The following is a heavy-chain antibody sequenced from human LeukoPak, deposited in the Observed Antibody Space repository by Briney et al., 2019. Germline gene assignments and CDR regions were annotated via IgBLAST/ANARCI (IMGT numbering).Heavy chain of an antibody. V-gene: IGHV3-30*18. D-gene: IGHD4-17*01. CDR1: GFTFSSYG. CDR2: ISYGGSNK. J-gene: IGHJ4*02. Sequence: QPGRSLRLSCAASGFTFSSYGMHWVRQAPGKGLEWVAVISYGGSNKYYADSVKGRFTISRDNSKNTLYLQMNSLRAEDTAVYYCAKSWSATVTYVSGIWGQGTLVTVSS. CDR3: AKSWSATVTYVSGI.